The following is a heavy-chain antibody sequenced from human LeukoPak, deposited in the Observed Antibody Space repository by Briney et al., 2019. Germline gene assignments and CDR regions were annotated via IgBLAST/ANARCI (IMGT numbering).Heavy chain of an antibody. CDR3: AIPGDY. Sequence: GGTLRLSCAGSGFPFSIYGMNWVRQAPGKGLEWVSGISPGGGPTYYADSVKGRFTISRDDSKNTLYLQMNSLTTDDTAVYYCAIPGDYWGQGTLVTVSS. CDR2: ISPGGGPT. V-gene: IGHV3-23*01. CDR1: GFPFSIYG. J-gene: IGHJ4*02.